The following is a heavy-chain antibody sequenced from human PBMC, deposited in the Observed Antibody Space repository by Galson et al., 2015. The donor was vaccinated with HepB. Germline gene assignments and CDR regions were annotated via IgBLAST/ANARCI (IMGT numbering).Heavy chain of an antibody. J-gene: IGHJ6*02. Sequence: SLRLSCAASEFIFSNYWIHWVRQAPGKGLVWVSHINPDGSNTSYADSVKGRFTNSRDSAKNSLYLQMNSLRDEDTAVYYCARDRLGYYGMDVWGQGTTVTVSS. CDR3: ARDRLGYYGMDV. D-gene: IGHD6-19*01. CDR2: INPDGSNT. V-gene: IGHV3-74*01. CDR1: EFIFSNYW.